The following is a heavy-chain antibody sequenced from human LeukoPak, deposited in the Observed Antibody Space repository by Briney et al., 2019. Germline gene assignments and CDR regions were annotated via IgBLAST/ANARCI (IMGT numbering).Heavy chain of an antibody. CDR3: ARIYGSTWTLDS. CDR2: ILYDGSDK. Sequence: GGSLRLSCAASGFTFSTYGMHWVRQAPGKGLEWVAAILYDGSDKYYADSVKGRFTISRDNSKNTLYLQMNSLRPEDTAVYYCARIYGSTWTLDSWGQGTLVTVSS. J-gene: IGHJ4*02. CDR1: GFTFSTYG. D-gene: IGHD6-13*01. V-gene: IGHV3-30*03.